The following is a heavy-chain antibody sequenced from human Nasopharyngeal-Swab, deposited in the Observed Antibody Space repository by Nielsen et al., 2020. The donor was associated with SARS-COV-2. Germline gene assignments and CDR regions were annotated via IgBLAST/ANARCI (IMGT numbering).Heavy chain of an antibody. CDR1: GFTVSSYA. Sequence: GGSLRLSCTASGFTVSSYAMHWVRKTTGKGLEWVSAIRTTGDTYYPDSVKGRFTISRENAKNSLYLQMNGLRAEDTAVYYCARVRGTSWVDYWGQGTLVTVSS. J-gene: IGHJ4*02. CDR2: IRTTGDT. D-gene: IGHD6-13*01. V-gene: IGHV3-13*01. CDR3: ARVRGTSWVDY.